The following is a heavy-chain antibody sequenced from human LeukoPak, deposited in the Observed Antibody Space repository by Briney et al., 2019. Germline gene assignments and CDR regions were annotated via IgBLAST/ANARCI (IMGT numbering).Heavy chain of an antibody. Sequence: GGSLRLSCAASGFTFSNNGMTWVRQAPGKGMEWVTGISDGGDTTYDAGSVKGRFTVSRDNSKNILYLQMNSLRAEDTAIYCCAKTQGFFDHWGQGSLVTVSS. CDR3: AKTQGFFDH. J-gene: IGHJ4*02. V-gene: IGHV3-23*01. CDR2: ISDGGDTT. CDR1: GFTFSNNG.